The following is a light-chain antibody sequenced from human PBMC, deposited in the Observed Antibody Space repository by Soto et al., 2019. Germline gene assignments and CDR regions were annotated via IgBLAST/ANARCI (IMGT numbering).Light chain of an antibody. V-gene: IGKV2-28*01. CDR1: QSLLHSNGYNY. J-gene: IGKJ3*01. Sequence: CRSSQSLLHSNGYNYLDWYLQKPGQSPQLLIYLGSNRASGVPDRFSGSGSGTDFTLKISRVEAEDVGVYYCMQALQTGVTFGPGTKVDI. CDR2: LGS. CDR3: MQALQTGVT.